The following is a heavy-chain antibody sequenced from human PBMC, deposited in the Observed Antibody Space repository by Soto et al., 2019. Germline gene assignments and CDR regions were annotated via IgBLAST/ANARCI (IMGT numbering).Heavy chain of an antibody. J-gene: IGHJ3*01. CDR1: GGSFGSSA. CDR2: IIPVFDKA. CDR3: ARLRRDWGDAFDL. D-gene: IGHD3-16*01. Sequence: SVKVSCKASGGSFGSSAISWVRQAPAQGLEWMGEIIPVFDKADYAQNFQGRLTITADEPTGTVFMQLSSLRSEDTAVYFCARLRRDWGDAFDLWGLGTLVTVSS. V-gene: IGHV1-69*13.